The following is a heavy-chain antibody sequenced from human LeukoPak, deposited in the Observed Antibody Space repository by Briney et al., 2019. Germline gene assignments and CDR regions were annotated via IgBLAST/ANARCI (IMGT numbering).Heavy chain of an antibody. D-gene: IGHD1-26*01. CDR3: AGLRGATTVDY. V-gene: IGHV4-59*01. J-gene: IGHJ4*02. Sequence: SETLSLTCTVSGGSISSSFWSWIRQPPGKGLEWIGYIAYSGGTNYNPSLKSRVTISVDTSKNQFSLKLSSVTAADTAVYYCAGLRGATTVDYWGQGTLVTVSS. CDR1: GGSISSSF. CDR2: IAYSGGT.